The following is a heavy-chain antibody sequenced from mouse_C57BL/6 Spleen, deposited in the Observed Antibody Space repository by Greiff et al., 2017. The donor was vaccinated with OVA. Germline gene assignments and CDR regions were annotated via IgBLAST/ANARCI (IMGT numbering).Heavy chain of an antibody. Sequence: EVKVVESGGGLVKPGGSLKLSCAASGFTFSDYGMHWVRQAPEKGLEWVAYISSGSSTIYYADTVKGRFTISRDNAKNTLFLQMTSLRSEDTAMDYCAREGGYYGAAYWGQGTLVTVSA. J-gene: IGHJ3*01. CDR3: AREGGYYGAAY. V-gene: IGHV5-17*01. CDR2: ISSGSSTI. D-gene: IGHD2-3*01. CDR1: GFTFSDYG.